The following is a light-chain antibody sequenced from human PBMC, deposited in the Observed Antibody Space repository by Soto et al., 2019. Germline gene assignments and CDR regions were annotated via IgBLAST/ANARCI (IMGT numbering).Light chain of an antibody. V-gene: IGKV3-11*01. CDR3: QQRSNWPIT. CDR2: DAS. CDR1: QSVSSY. J-gene: IGKJ5*01. Sequence: EIVLTQSPATLSLSPVARATLSCMASQSVSSYLAWYQQKPCQAPRLLIYDASNRATGIPARFSGSGSGTDFTLTISSLEPEDFAVYYCQQRSNWPITFGQGTRLEIK.